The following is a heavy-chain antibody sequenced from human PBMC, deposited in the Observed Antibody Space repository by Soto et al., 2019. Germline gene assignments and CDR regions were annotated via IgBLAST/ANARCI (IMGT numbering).Heavy chain of an antibody. CDR3: TRDGEYGYSLAY. CDR1: GASISTGKW. V-gene: IGHV4-4*02. Sequence: QVQLQESGPGLVKPSETLTLTCAVSGASISTGKWWSWVRQPPGKGLEWIGEISHSVSANDNPAHRSRVIIEVDKSKNQFSLKVSVTAADKAMYYCTRDGEYGYSLAYWGQGTLVTVSS. D-gene: IGHD5-18*01. J-gene: IGHJ4*01. CDR2: ISHSVSA.